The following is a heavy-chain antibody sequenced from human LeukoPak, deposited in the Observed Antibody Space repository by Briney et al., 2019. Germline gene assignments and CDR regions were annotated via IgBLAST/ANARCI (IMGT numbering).Heavy chain of an antibody. D-gene: IGHD2-2*01. CDR1: GGSISSGSYY. CDR2: IYTSGST. J-gene: IGHJ6*03. CDR3: ARDVGCSSTSCYRPYYYYYMDV. V-gene: IGHV4-61*02. Sequence: TLSLTCTVSGGSISSGSYYWSWIRQPAGKGLEWIRRIYTSGSTNYNPSLKSRVTISVDTSKNQLSLKLSSVTAADTAVYYCARDVGCSSTSCYRPYYYYYMDVRGKGTTVTVSS.